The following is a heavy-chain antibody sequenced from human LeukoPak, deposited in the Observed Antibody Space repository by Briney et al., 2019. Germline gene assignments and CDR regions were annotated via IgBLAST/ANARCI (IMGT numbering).Heavy chain of an antibody. D-gene: IGHD6-13*01. CDR2: LYHSDSI. J-gene: IGHJ6*03. V-gene: IGHV4-38-2*01. CDR3: ARQHDSYHYYYVDV. Sequence: SETLSLTCAVSGYSISSGYYWIWIRQPPGKGLEWIGSLYHSDSIYYNPSLESRVTMSVDTSKNQFSLKLSFVTAADTAVYYCARQHDSYHYYYVDVWGTGTTVTVSS. CDR1: GYSISSGYY.